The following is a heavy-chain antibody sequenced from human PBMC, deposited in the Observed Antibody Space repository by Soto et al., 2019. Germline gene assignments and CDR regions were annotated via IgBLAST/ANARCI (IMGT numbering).Heavy chain of an antibody. J-gene: IGHJ4*01. V-gene: IGHV4-31*03. Sequence: SETLSLTCTVSGGSISTGGYYWSWIRQYPGKGLEWLGYIDGSGYTFYNPSLQNRLTLSVDTSKNQLSLRLSSVTAADTAVYYCARGSIDGDYPDYWGHGTLVTVSS. D-gene: IGHD4-17*01. CDR1: GGSISTGGYY. CDR3: ARGSIDGDYPDY. CDR2: IDGSGYT.